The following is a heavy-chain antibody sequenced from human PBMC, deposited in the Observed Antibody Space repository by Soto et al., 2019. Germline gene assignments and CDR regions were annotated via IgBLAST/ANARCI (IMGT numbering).Heavy chain of an antibody. V-gene: IGHV3-30*18. J-gene: IGHJ4*02. CDR3: AKGSGWPPQDFDY. D-gene: IGHD6-19*01. CDR2: ISYDGSNK. Sequence: GGSLRLSCAASGFTFSSYGMHWVRQAPGKGLEWVAVISYDGSNKYYADSVKGRFTISRDNSKNTLYLQMNSLRAEDTAVYYCAKGSGWPPQDFDYWGQGTLVTV. CDR1: GFTFSSYG.